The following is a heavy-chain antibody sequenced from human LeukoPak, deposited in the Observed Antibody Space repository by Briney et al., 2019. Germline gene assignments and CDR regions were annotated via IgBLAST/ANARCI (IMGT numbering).Heavy chain of an antibody. J-gene: IGHJ4*02. Sequence: GGSLRLSCAASGFTFSSYSMNWVRQAPGKGLEWVSSISSSSSYTYYADSVKGRFTISRDNAKNSLYLQMNSLRAEDTAVYYCARMGEYYFDYWGQGTLVTVSS. D-gene: IGHD3-16*01. CDR3: ARMGEYYFDY. CDR2: ISSSSSYT. CDR1: GFTFSSYS. V-gene: IGHV3-21*01.